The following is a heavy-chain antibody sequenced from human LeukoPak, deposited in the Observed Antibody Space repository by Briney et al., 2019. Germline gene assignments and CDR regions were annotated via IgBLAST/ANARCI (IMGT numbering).Heavy chain of an antibody. Sequence: SETLSLTCAVYGGSFSGYYWSWIRQPPGKGLEWIGEINHSGSTNYNPSLKSRVTISVDMSKNQFSLKLSSVTAADTAVYYCATLIDDYVWGSYRYRDYFDYWGQGTLVTVSS. CDR2: INHSGST. D-gene: IGHD3-16*02. J-gene: IGHJ4*02. CDR1: GGSFSGYY. CDR3: ATLIDDYVWGSYRYRDYFDY. V-gene: IGHV4-34*01.